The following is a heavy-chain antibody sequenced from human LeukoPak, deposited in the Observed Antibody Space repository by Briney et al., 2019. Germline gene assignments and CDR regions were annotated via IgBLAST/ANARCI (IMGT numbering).Heavy chain of an antibody. CDR2: IYYSGST. CDR1: GGSISSGGYY. D-gene: IGHD5-18*01. Sequence: SQTLSLTCTVSGGSISSGGYYWSWIHQHPGKGLEWIGYIYYSGSTYYNPSLKSRVTISVDTSKNQFSLKLSSVTAADTAVYYCARDLGYSYGNPNAFDIWGQGTMVTVSS. J-gene: IGHJ3*02. V-gene: IGHV4-31*03. CDR3: ARDLGYSYGNPNAFDI.